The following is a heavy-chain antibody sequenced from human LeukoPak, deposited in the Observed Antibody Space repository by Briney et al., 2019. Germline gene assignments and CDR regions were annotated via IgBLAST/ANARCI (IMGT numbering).Heavy chain of an antibody. CDR1: GGSISSGSYY. D-gene: IGHD5-12*01. V-gene: IGHV4-61*02. CDR2: IYTSGST. Sequence: SQTLSLTCTVSGGSISSGSYYWSWIRQPAGKGLEWIGRIYTSGSTNYNPSLKSRVTISVDTSKNQFSLKLSSVTAADTAVYYCARDPVAKPYYYYYMDVWGKGTTVTVSS. J-gene: IGHJ6*03. CDR3: ARDPVAKPYYYYYMDV.